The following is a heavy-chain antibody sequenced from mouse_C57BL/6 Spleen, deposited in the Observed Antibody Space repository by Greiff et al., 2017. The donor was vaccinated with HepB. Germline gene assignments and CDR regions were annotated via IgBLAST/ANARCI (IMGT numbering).Heavy chain of an antibody. Sequence: QVTLKESGPGILQSSQTLSLTCSFSGFSLSTSGMGVSWIRQPSGKGLEWLAHIYWDDDKRYNPSLKSRLTSSKDTSRNQVFLKITSVDTADTATYYCARSGYGSSPPYYFDYWGQGTTLTVSS. D-gene: IGHD1-1*01. V-gene: IGHV8-12*01. J-gene: IGHJ2*01. CDR1: GFSLSTSGMG. CDR2: IYWDDDK. CDR3: ARSGYGSSPPYYFDY.